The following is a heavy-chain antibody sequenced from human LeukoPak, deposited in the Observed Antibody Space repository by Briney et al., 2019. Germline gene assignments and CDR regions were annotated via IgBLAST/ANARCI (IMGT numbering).Heavy chain of an antibody. CDR2: ISSSSYI. V-gene: IGHV3-21*01. D-gene: IGHD6-13*01. J-gene: IGHJ3*02. CDR3: AIASGIAAAGTDDDAFDI. CDR1: GFTFSSYS. Sequence: GGSLRLSCAASGFTFSSYSTNWVRQAPGKGLEWVSSISSSSYIYYADSVKGRFTISRDNAKNSLYLQMNSLRAEDTAVYYCAIASGIAAAGTDDDAFDIWGQGTMVTVSS.